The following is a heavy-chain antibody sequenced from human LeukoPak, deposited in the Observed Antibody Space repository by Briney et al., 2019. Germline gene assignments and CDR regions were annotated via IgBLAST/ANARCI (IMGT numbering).Heavy chain of an antibody. J-gene: IGHJ4*02. Sequence: ASVEVSCKASGYTSTAYYMHCVLQAPGQGLEWMGWIDPNNGGTNYAQKFQGRVTITRDTSIGTAYMELSSLTSDDTAVYYCARERGGVLGATNYWGQGTLVTVSS. CDR1: GYTSTAYY. CDR2: IDPNNGGT. CDR3: ARERGGVLGATNY. D-gene: IGHD1-26*01. V-gene: IGHV1-2*02.